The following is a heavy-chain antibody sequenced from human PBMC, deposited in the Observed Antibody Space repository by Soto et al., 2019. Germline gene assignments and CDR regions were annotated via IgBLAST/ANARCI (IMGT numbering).Heavy chain of an antibody. J-gene: IGHJ6*02. CDR2: IYYSGST. D-gene: IGHD3-10*01. Sequence: SETLSLTCTVSGGSISSSIYYWVWIRQPPGKGLEWIGSIYYSGSTYYNPSLKSRVTISVDTSKNQFSLKLSSVTAADTAVYYCARHSGITNYYYYYGMDVWGQGTTVTVSS. CDR3: ARHSGITNYYYYYGMDV. V-gene: IGHV4-39*01. CDR1: GGSISSSIYY.